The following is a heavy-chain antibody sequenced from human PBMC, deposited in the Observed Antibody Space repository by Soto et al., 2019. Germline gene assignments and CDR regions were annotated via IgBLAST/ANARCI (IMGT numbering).Heavy chain of an antibody. CDR1: GFTFSSYA. CDR3: AKVSLVGQGPPPDSMVRGYDYFDY. D-gene: IGHD3-10*01. V-gene: IGHV3-23*01. J-gene: IGHJ4*02. CDR2: ISGSGGST. Sequence: GGSLRLSCAASGFTFSSYAMSWVRQAPWKGLEWVSAISGSGGSTYYADSVKGRFTISRDNSKNTLYLQMNSLRAEDTAVYYCAKVSLVGQGPPPDSMVRGYDYFDYWGQGTLVTVSS.